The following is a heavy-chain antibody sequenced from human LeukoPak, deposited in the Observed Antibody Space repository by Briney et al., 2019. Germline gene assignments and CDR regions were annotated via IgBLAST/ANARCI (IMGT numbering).Heavy chain of an antibody. D-gene: IGHD4-17*01. CDR3: TTNTVE. J-gene: IGHJ4*02. V-gene: IGHV3-15*01. Sequence: PGGSLRLSCAASGFTFTNAHMSWVRQAPGKGLEWLGRIKSKTDGGTTDYAAPVEGRFTISRDDSENSLYLQMNSLKTEGTAMYYCTTNTVEWGQGTLVTVSS. CDR1: GFTFTNAH. CDR2: IKSKTDGGTT.